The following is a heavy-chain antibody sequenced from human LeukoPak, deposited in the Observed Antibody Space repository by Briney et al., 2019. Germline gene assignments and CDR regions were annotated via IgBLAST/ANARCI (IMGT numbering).Heavy chain of an antibody. Sequence: ASVKVSCKASGYTFTSYAMNWVRQAPGQGLEWMGCINTNTGNPTYAQGFTGRFVFSLDTSVSTAYLQISSLKAEDTAVYYCARVGQLPQSYYYYGMDVWGQGTTVTVSS. J-gene: IGHJ6*02. CDR1: GYTFTSYA. V-gene: IGHV7-4-1*02. D-gene: IGHD2-2*01. CDR2: INTNTGNP. CDR3: ARVGQLPQSYYYYGMDV.